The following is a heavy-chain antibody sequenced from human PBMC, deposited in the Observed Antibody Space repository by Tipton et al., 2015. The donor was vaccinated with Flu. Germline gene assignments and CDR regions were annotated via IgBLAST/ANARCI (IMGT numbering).Heavy chain of an antibody. V-gene: IGHV1-46*01. J-gene: IGHJ4*02. CDR3: ARGRVQLVAATPSPYYFDY. Sequence: QLVQSGAEVKKPGASVKVSCKASGYTFTSYYMHWVRQAPGQGLEWMGIINPSGGSTSYAQKFQGRVTMTRDTSTSTVYMELSSLRSEDTAVYYCARGRVQLVAATPSPYYFDYWGQGTLVTVSS. CDR1: GYTFTSYY. CDR2: INPSGGST. D-gene: IGHD2-15*01.